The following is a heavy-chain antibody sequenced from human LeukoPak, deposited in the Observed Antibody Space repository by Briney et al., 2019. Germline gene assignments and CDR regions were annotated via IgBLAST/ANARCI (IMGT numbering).Heavy chain of an antibody. CDR3: ARDFPVSYCSSTSCYPGFDY. D-gene: IGHD2-2*01. CDR2: ISYDGSNK. Sequence: GGSLRLSCAASGFTFSSYAMHWVRQAPGKGLEWVVVISYDGSNKYYADSVKGRFTISRGNSKNTLYLQMNSLRAEDTAVYYCARDFPVSYCSSTSCYPGFDYWGQGTLVTVSS. CDR1: GFTFSSYA. J-gene: IGHJ4*02. V-gene: IGHV3-30-3*01.